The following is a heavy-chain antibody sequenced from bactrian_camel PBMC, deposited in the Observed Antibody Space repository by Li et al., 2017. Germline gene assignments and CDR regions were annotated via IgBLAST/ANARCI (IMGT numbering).Heavy chain of an antibody. J-gene: IGHJ4*01. CDR3: AAGWVNRNVLSKAEYDY. CDR2: IRIDGTT. Sequence: HVQLVESGGGSVQAGGSLRLSCVVSGSSSMYYMGWFRQAPGKEREGVATIRIDGTTSYTDSVKGRFTISRDRSKNTVHLQMNSLKPEDAAMYYCAAGWVNRNVLSKAEYDYWGQGTQVTVS. CDR1: GSSSMYY. D-gene: IGHD3*01. V-gene: IGHV3S53*01.